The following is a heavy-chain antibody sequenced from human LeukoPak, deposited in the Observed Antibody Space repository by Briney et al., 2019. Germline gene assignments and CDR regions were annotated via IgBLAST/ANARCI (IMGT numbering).Heavy chain of an antibody. CDR1: GVTFSSYW. J-gene: IGHJ2*01. CDR2: IKPDGNEK. CDR3: AKYSGSPYWYFDL. D-gene: IGHD5-12*01. Sequence: GGSLRLSCEASGVTFSSYWMSWVRQAPGKGLEWVGNIKPDGNEKYYVDSVKGRFTIPRDNAKNSLYLQMNSLRAEETAVYYCAKYSGSPYWYFDLWGRGTLVTVSS. V-gene: IGHV3-7*01.